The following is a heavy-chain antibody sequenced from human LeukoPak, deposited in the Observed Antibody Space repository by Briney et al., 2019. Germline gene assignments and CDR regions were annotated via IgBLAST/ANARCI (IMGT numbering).Heavy chain of an antibody. D-gene: IGHD6-13*01. CDR3: AKEVVVSAAVGTVGFDP. V-gene: IGHV3-23*01. CDR1: GLTFSSYA. CDR2: ISGSGSRT. J-gene: IGHJ5*02. Sequence: TGGSLRLSCAASGLTFSSYAMSWVRQAPGKGLEWVSAISGSGSRTYYADSVKGRFTISRDNSKDTLYLRINSLRAEDTAVYYCAKEVVVSAAVGTVGFDPWDQGTLVIVSS.